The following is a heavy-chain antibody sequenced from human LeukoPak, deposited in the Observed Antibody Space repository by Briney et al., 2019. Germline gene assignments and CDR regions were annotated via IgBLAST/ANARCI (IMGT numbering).Heavy chain of an antibody. V-gene: IGHV3-74*01. CDR3: ATYSSLNRREFQY. D-gene: IGHD3-22*01. Sequence: GGSLRLSCAASGFTFSSYWMHWVRQAPGKGLVWVSRINTDGSITNYADSVKGRFTISRDDAKNTLYLQMDSLRAEDTAVYYCATYSSLNRREFQYWGQGTLLTVSS. CDR1: GFTFSSYW. J-gene: IGHJ1*01. CDR2: INTDGSIT.